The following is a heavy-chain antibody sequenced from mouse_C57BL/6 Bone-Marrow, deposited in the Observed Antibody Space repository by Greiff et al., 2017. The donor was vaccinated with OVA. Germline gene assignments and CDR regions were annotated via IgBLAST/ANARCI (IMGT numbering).Heavy chain of an antibody. CDR3: ARPDLLWLRRNY. J-gene: IGHJ2*01. CDR1: EYEFPSHD. Sequence: EVKLMESGGGLVQPGESLKHSCESNEYEFPSHDMSWVRKTPEKRLELVAAINSDGGSTYYPDTMERRFIISRDNTKKTLYLQMSSLRSEDTALYYCARPDLLWLRRNYWGQGTTLTVSS. D-gene: IGHD2-2*01. CDR2: INSDGGST. V-gene: IGHV5-2*01.